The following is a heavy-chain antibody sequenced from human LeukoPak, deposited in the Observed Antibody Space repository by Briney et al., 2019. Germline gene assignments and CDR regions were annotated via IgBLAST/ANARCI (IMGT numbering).Heavy chain of an antibody. D-gene: IGHD6-19*01. V-gene: IGHV3-53*01. CDR3: ARAGAVAGVFDY. CDR1: GFTVSSNY. J-gene: IGHJ4*02. Sequence: PGGSLRRSCAASGFTVSSNYMSWVRQAPGEGLEWVSVIYSGGSTYYADSVKGRFTISRDNSKNTLYLQMNSLRAEDTAVYYCARAGAVAGVFDYWGQGTLVTVPS. CDR2: IYSGGST.